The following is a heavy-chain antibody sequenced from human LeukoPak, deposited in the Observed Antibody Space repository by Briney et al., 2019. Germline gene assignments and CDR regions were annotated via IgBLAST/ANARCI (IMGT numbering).Heavy chain of an antibody. CDR2: ISYDGSNK. J-gene: IGHJ2*01. D-gene: IGHD3-22*01. CDR1: RFTFSSYA. CDR3: VRGEYYYDSSGRGFDL. V-gene: IGHV3-30-3*01. Sequence: GGSLRLSCAASRFTFSSYAMHWVRQAPGKGLEWVALISYDGSNKYYADSVKGRFTISRDNSKNTLYLQMNSLRAEDTAVYYCVRGEYYYDSSGRGFDLWGRGTLVTVSS.